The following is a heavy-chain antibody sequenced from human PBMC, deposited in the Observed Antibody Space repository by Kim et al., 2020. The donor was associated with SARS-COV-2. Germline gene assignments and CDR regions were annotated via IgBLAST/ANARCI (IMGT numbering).Heavy chain of an antibody. V-gene: IGHV3-23*01. J-gene: IGHJ4*02. D-gene: IGHD2-2*01. CDR3: ASHGKDIVVVPAALEDY. CDR2: ISGSGGST. CDR1: GFTFSSYA. Sequence: GGSLRLSCAASGFTFSSYAMSWVRQAPGKGLEWVSAISGSGGSTYYADSVKGRFTISRDNSKNTLYLQMNSLRAEDTAVYYCASHGKDIVVVPAALEDYWGQGTLVTVSS.